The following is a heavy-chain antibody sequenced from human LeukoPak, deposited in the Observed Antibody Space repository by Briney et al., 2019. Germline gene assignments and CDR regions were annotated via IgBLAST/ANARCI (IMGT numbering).Heavy chain of an antibody. Sequence: GGSLRLSCAASGFTFSSFWMRWVRQAPGKGLELVANIKQDGSEKYYVDSVQGRFTISRDNAKNSLYLQMNSLRVEDTAVYYCARVLTGTLDAFDIWGQGTMVTVSS. V-gene: IGHV3-7*01. CDR1: GFTFSSFW. D-gene: IGHD1-1*01. CDR3: ARVLTGTLDAFDI. CDR2: IKQDGSEK. J-gene: IGHJ3*02.